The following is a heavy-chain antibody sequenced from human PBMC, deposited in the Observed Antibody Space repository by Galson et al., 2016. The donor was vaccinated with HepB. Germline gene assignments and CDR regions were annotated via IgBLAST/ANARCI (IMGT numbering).Heavy chain of an antibody. CDR3: ATGGWMAASHF. CDR2: IASSSPYI. J-gene: IGHJ4*02. CDR1: GSTFSINS. V-gene: IGHV3-21*01. Sequence: SLRLSCAASGSTFSINSMSWVRQAPGKGLEWIAAIASSSPYIYSRDSVKGRFTISRDNAKNSLYLQMDSLRAEDTAVYYCATGGWMAASHFWGQGTLVTVSS. D-gene: IGHD5-24*01.